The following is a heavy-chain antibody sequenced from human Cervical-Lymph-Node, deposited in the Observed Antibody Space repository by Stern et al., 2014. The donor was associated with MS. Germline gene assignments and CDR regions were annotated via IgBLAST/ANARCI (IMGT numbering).Heavy chain of an antibody. Sequence: QVQLVQSGPGLVKPSQTLSLTCTVSGGPISSGTYYWSWIRQPAGKGLEWIGRIYTSGSTDYTSSLKSRVTISVDMSKNQLPLRLTHVTAADTAVYYCARGRNGFGYDSWGQGTLATVSP. CDR1: GGPISSGTYY. CDR2: IYTSGST. CDR3: ARGRNGFGYDS. J-gene: IGHJ4*02. D-gene: IGHD2-15*01. V-gene: IGHV4-61*02.